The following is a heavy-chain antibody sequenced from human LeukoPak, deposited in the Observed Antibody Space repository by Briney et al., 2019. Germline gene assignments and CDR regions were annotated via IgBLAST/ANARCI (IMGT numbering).Heavy chain of an antibody. D-gene: IGHD2-2*02. Sequence: ASVKVSFTASGYTFTIYGISWVRQAPGQGKEWMGWIRAYNGNTNYAQKLQGRVTMTTDTSTSTAYMELRSLRSDDTAVYYCARDLRRGYCSSTSCYRVNDAFDIWGQGTMVTVSS. J-gene: IGHJ3*02. CDR3: ARDLRRGYCSSTSCYRVNDAFDI. V-gene: IGHV1-18*04. CDR2: IRAYNGNT. CDR1: GYTFTIYG.